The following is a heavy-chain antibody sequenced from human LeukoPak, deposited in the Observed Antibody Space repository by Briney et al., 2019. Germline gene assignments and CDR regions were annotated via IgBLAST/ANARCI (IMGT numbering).Heavy chain of an antibody. CDR2: MSHSGTT. J-gene: IGHJ4*02. V-gene: IGHV4-39*01. CDR3: ANRGLYGYFTS. D-gene: IGHD3-10*01. Sequence: SETLSLTRSVSGGSVTTSSYYWGWVRQPPGKGLEWIGSMSHSGTTWYSPSLKSRVTISADTSSNQFSLRLASVTATDTAVYYCANRGLYGYFTSWGQGTLVTVSS. CDR1: GGSVTTSSYY.